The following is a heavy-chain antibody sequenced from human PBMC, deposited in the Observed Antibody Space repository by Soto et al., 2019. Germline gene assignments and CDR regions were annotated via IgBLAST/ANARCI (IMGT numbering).Heavy chain of an antibody. CDR3: ARVSSLGSTYYYGLDV. V-gene: IGHV3-66*01. Sequence: PGGSLRLSCAASGFTVSTNYMSWVRQAPGKGLEWVSVIYSGDSTYYADSVKGRFIISRDNSKNTLYLQMNGLRADDTAVYYCARVSSLGSTYYYGLDVWGHGSTVTVSS. CDR2: IYSGDST. CDR1: GFTVSTNY. D-gene: IGHD3-10*01. J-gene: IGHJ6*02.